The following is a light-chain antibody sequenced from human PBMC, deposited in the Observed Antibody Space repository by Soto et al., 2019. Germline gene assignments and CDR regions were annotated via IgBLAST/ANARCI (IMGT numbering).Light chain of an antibody. CDR2: GAS. V-gene: IGKV3-15*01. Sequence: EIVMTQSPVTLSVSPGERATLSCRASQSVSSKLAWYQQKPGQAPRLLIYGASTRATGISPRYSGSGSGTEFTISISRLQSEDFAVYYCQQYNNWPQTFGQGTKLEIK. J-gene: IGKJ2*01. CDR1: QSVSSK. CDR3: QQYNNWPQT.